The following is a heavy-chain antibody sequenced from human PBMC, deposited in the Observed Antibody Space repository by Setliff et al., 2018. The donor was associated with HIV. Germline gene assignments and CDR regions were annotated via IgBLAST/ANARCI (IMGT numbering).Heavy chain of an antibody. D-gene: IGHD1-26*01. Sequence: SVKVSCKASGGTFSNYAISWVRQAPGQGLEWMGGIIPILGLSYYAQNFQGRVTITADESTSTAYMELSSLRSEDTAVYYCASYSGSYYFILHYWGQGTLVTVSS. J-gene: IGHJ4*02. CDR1: GGTFSNYA. CDR2: IIPILGLS. V-gene: IGHV1-69*10. CDR3: ASYSGSYYFILHY.